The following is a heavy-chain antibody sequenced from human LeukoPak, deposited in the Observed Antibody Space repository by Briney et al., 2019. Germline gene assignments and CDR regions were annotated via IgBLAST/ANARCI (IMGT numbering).Heavy chain of an antibody. Sequence: GGSLRLSCAASGFTFSSYSMNWVRQAPGKGLEWVSSISSSSSYIYYADSVKGRFTISRDNAKNSLYLQMNSLRAEDTAVCYCARYPGIAAAGVALDYWGQGTLVTVSS. CDR3: ARYPGIAAAGVALDY. J-gene: IGHJ4*02. V-gene: IGHV3-21*01. CDR1: GFTFSSYS. CDR2: ISSSSSYI. D-gene: IGHD6-13*01.